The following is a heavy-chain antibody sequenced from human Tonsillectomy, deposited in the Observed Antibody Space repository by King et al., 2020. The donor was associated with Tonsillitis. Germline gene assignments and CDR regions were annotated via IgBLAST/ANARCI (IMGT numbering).Heavy chain of an antibody. CDR2: IHYSGST. CDR3: ARDQNYYDSSGYYRGGFDY. J-gene: IGHJ4*02. Sequence: VQLQESGPGLVKPSETLSLTCTVSGGSISSYYWSWIRQPPGKGLEWIGYIHYSGSTNYNPSLKSRVTISVDTSKNQFSLKLSSVTAADTAVYYCARDQNYYDSSGYYRGGFDYWGQGTLVTVSS. V-gene: IGHV4-59*01. CDR1: GGSISSYY. D-gene: IGHD3-22*01.